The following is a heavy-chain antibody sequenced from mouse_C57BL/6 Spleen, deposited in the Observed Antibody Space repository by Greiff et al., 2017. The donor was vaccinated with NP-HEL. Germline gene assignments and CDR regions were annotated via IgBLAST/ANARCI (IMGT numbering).Heavy chain of an antibody. CDR3: ARPSQATSYAMDY. Sequence: VQLQQSGAELAKPGASVKLSCKASGYTFTSYWMHWVKQRPGQGLEWIGYINPSSGYTKYNQKFKDKATLTADISSSTAYMQLSSLTYEDSAVYYCARPSQATSYAMDYWGQGTSVTVSS. CDR2: INPSSGYT. D-gene: IGHD3-2*02. CDR1: GYTFTSYW. V-gene: IGHV1-7*01. J-gene: IGHJ4*01.